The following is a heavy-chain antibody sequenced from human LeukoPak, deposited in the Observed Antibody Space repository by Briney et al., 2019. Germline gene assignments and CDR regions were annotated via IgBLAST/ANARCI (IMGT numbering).Heavy chain of an antibody. V-gene: IGHV3-7*01. D-gene: IGHD3-22*01. CDR1: GFSFSSYW. CDR3: ARGQIYYDGSGFDY. Sequence: PGGSLRLSCEASGFSFSSYWMTWVRQPPGKGPEWVANIKQDESERYSVDSVKGRFTISRDNAKNSLSLQMNSLRADDTAVYYCARGQIYYDGSGFDYWGQGTLVTVSS. CDR2: IKQDESER. J-gene: IGHJ4*02.